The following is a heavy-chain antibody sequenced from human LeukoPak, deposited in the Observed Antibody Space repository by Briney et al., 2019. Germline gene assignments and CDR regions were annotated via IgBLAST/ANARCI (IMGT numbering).Heavy chain of an antibody. CDR2: ISGSGGST. D-gene: IGHD3-22*01. Sequence: SGGSLRLSCAASGFTFSSYAMSWVRQAPGKGLEWVSAISGSGGSTYYADSVKGRFTISRDNSKNTLYLQMNSLRAEDTAVYYCAKDEYYYDSSGYPNYFDYWGQGTLVTVSS. CDR1: GFTFSSYA. V-gene: IGHV3-23*01. J-gene: IGHJ4*02. CDR3: AKDEYYYDSSGYPNYFDY.